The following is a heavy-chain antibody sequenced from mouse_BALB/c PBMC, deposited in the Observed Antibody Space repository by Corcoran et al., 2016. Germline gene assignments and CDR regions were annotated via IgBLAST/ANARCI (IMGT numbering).Heavy chain of an antibody. J-gene: IGHJ4*01. CDR2: INTYTGEP. D-gene: IGHD6-1*01. CDR1: GYTFTHYG. V-gene: IGHV9-3-1*01. CDR3: AREPYAMDY. Sequence: QIQWVQTGPELKKPGETVKISCKASGYTFTHYGMNWVKQAPGKGLKWMGWINTYTGEPTYADDFKGRFAFSLETSASTAYLEINNLKNEDTATYFCAREPYAMDYWGQGTSVTVSS.